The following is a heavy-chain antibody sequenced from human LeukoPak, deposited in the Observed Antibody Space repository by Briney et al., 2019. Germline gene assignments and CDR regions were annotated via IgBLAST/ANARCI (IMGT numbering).Heavy chain of an antibody. J-gene: IGHJ4*02. CDR2: INHSGST. Sequence: SETLSLTCAVYGGPFGGYYWSWIRQPPGKGLEWIGEINHSGSTNYNPSLESRVTISVDTSKNQFSLKLSSVTAADTAVYYCARGLKYCSSTSCYMGGPFDYWGQGTLVTVSS. CDR3: ARGLKYCSSTSCYMGGPFDY. CDR1: GGPFGGYY. V-gene: IGHV4-34*01. D-gene: IGHD2-2*02.